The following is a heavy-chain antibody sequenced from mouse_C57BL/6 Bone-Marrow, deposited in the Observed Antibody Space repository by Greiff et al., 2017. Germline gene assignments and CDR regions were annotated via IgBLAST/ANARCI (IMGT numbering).Heavy chain of an antibody. CDR2: IDPENGDT. CDR3: TSDPLFAY. CDR1: GFNIKDDY. J-gene: IGHJ3*01. Sequence: EVQLQQSGAELVRPGASVKLSCTASGFNIKDDYMHWVKQRPEQGLEWIGWIDPENGDTEYASKFQGKATITADTSSNTAYLQLSSLTSEDTAVYYSTSDPLFAYWGQGTLVTVSA. V-gene: IGHV14-4*01.